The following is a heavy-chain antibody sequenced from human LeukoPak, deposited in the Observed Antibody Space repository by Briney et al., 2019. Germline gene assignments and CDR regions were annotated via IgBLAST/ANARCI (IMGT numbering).Heavy chain of an antibody. CDR2: ISWNSGSI. Sequence: GGSLRLSCAASGFTFDDYAMHWVRQAPGKGLEWVSGISWNSGSIGYADSVKGRFTISRDNAKNSLYLQMNSLRAEDTALYYCAKGRDYYCYGMDVWGQGTTVTVSS. CDR1: GFTFDDYA. V-gene: IGHV3-9*01. CDR3: AKGRDYYCYGMDV. J-gene: IGHJ6*02.